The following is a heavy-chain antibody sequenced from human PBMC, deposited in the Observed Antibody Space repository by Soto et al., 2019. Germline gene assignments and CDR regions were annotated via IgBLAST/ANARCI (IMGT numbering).Heavy chain of an antibody. CDR1: GFTVSTKY. CDR3: ARDPWAADY. J-gene: IGHJ4*02. CDR2: IYSGGST. D-gene: IGHD3-16*01. Sequence: EVQLVESGGGLVQPGGSLRLSCAASGFTVSTKYISWVRQAPGKGLEWVSVIYSGGSTFYADSVRGRFTISRDNSKNTVNLQMNSRRAEDTAVYYCARDPWAADYWGQGTLVTVSS. V-gene: IGHV3-66*01.